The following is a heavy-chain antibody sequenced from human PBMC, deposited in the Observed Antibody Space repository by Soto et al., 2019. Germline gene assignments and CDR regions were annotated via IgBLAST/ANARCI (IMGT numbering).Heavy chain of an antibody. J-gene: IGHJ5*02. CDR3: ARDLPVVVVAATHWFDP. CDR1: GYTFTGYY. CDR2: INPNSGGT. Sequence: ASVKVSCKASGYTFTGYYMHWVPQAPGQGLEWMGWINPNSGGTNYAQKFQGRVTMTRDTSISTAYMELSRLRSDDTAVYYCARDLPVVVVAATHWFDPWGQGTLVTGS. V-gene: IGHV1-2*02. D-gene: IGHD2-15*01.